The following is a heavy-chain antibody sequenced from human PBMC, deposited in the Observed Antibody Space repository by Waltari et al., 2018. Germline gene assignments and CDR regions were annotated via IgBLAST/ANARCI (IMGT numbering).Heavy chain of an antibody. CDR1: GYSISSGYS. Sequence: QVQLQESGPGLVKPSQTLSHTCTVSGYSISSGYSWGWTRQHPGVGLEWIGSIYHSGSTDYNPSLKSRVTISVDTYKNQFSLKLSSVTAADTAVYYCARAPPSYYDSSGYLGAFDIWGQGTMVTVSS. V-gene: IGHV4-38-2*02. J-gene: IGHJ3*02. D-gene: IGHD3-22*01. CDR2: IYHSGST. CDR3: ARAPPSYYDSSGYLGAFDI.